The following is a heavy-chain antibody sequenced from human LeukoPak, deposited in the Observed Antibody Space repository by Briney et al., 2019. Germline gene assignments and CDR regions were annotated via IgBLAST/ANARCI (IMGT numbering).Heavy chain of an antibody. Sequence: DPGGSLRLSCAASGFTFSSYWTSWVRQAPGKGLEWVANIKQDGSEKYYVDSVKGRFTISRDNAKNTLYLQMNSLRVEDTAVYYCARDRVEIVVAGTVDHWGQGTLVTVSS. J-gene: IGHJ4*02. CDR3: ARDRVEIVVAGTVDH. D-gene: IGHD6-19*01. CDR1: GFTFSSYW. CDR2: IKQDGSEK. V-gene: IGHV3-7*01.